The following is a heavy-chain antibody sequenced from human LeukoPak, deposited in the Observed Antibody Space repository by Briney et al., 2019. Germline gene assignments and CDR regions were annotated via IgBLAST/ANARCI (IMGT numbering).Heavy chain of an antibody. D-gene: IGHD3-10*01. V-gene: IGHV4-61*03. J-gene: IGHJ4*02. CDR3: ARSQNYYGSGDY. CDR1: GDSVSNGNYY. Sequence: SETLSLTCNVSGDSVSNGNYYWSWLRQPPGKALTWIGYIYYTGKTYYNPSLEGRVTILVDTSRNHFSVKLSSVTAADTAVYYCARSQNYYGSGDYWSQGTLVTVSS. CDR2: IYYTGKT.